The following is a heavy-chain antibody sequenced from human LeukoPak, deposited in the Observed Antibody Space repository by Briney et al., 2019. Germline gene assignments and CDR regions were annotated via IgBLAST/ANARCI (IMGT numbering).Heavy chain of an antibody. V-gene: IGHV3-30-3*01. J-gene: IGHJ4*02. D-gene: IGHD4-17*01. Sequence: PGGSLSLSCAASGFTFSSYAMHWVRQAPGKGLEGVAVISYDGSNKYYADSVKGRFTISRDNSKNTLYLQMNSLRAEDTAVYYCARPRGIYGDFLVYWGQGTLVTVSS. CDR1: GFTFSSYA. CDR3: ARPRGIYGDFLVY. CDR2: ISYDGSNK.